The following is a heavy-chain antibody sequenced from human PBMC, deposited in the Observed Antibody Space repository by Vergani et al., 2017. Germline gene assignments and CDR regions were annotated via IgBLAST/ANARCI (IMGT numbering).Heavy chain of an antibody. CDR3: VRGDPKSYYSPDVFDY. J-gene: IGHJ4*02. V-gene: IGHV3-48*01. D-gene: IGHD3-10*01. CDR2: ISSSSGNI. CDR1: GFTFSTYS. Sequence: VQMVESGGGLVQPGGSLRLTCAASGFTFSTYSMNWVRQAPGKGLEWISFISSSSGNIFYADSVKGRFTISRDNAKNSLYLQMNTPRTDDTAVYYCVRGDPKSYYSPDVFDYWGQGVLVTVSS.